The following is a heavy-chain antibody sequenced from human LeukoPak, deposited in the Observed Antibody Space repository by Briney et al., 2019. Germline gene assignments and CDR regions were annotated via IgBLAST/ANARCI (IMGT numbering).Heavy chain of an antibody. Sequence: GGSLRLSCAASGFTFSSYAMTWVRQAPGKGLEWVSVISGGGTSTYYADSVKGRFTISRDNSKNTLSLQMNSLTADDTAVYYCVRGPRYYDDSGFHYGVFDIWGQGTVVTVSS. D-gene: IGHD3-22*01. V-gene: IGHV3-23*01. CDR2: ISGGGTST. CDR1: GFTFSSYA. CDR3: VRGPRYYDDSGFHYGVFDI. J-gene: IGHJ3*02.